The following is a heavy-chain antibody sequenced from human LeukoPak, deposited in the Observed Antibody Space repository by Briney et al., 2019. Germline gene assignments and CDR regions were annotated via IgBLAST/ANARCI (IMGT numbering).Heavy chain of an antibody. CDR3: ARDRVYCSSTSCPLGFDP. CDR1: GYTFTSYG. J-gene: IGHJ5*02. CDR2: ISAYNGNT. D-gene: IGHD2-2*01. Sequence: ASVKVSCKASGYTFTSYGISWVRQAPGQGLEWMGWISAYNGNTNCAQKLQGRVTMTTDTSTSTAYMELRSLRSDDTAVYYCARDRVYCSSTSCPLGFDPWGQGTLVTVSS. V-gene: IGHV1-18*01.